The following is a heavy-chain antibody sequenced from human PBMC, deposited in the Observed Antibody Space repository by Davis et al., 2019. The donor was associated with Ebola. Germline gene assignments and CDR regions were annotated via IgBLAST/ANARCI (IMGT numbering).Heavy chain of an antibody. CDR1: GGSVSSGSYY. Sequence: PSETLSLTCTVSGGSVSSGSYYWSWIRQPPGKGLEWIGYIYDSGTTNYNTSLKSRVTISVDTSKNQFSLKLNSVTAADTAVYYCARSGHSGSYWGADYWGQGTVVTVSS. V-gene: IGHV4-61*01. CDR3: ARSGHSGSYWGADY. D-gene: IGHD1-26*01. J-gene: IGHJ4*02. CDR2: IYDSGTT.